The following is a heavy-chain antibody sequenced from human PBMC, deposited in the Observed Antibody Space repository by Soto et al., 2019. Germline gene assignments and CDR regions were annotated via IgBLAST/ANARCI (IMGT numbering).Heavy chain of an antibody. CDR3: ARDRGGVAAGPFDY. Sequence: PSVKVSCKASGGTFSSYAISWVRQAPGQGLEWMGGIIPIFGTANYAQKFQGRVMITADESTSTAYMELSSLRSEDTAVYYCARDRGGVAAGPFDYWGQGTLVTVSS. J-gene: IGHJ4*02. D-gene: IGHD2-8*02. CDR1: GGTFSSYA. CDR2: IIPIFGTA. V-gene: IGHV1-69*13.